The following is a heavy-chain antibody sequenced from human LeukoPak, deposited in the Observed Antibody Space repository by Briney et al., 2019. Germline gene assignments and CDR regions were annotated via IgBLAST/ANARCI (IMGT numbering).Heavy chain of an antibody. CDR2: IYTSGST. D-gene: IGHD6-19*01. J-gene: IGHJ4*02. CDR3: ARVSSSGWSFDY. CDR1: GGSISSYC. V-gene: IGHV4-4*07. Sequence: SETLSLTCTVSGGSISSYCWSWIRQPAGKGLEWIGRIYTSGSTNYNPSLKSRVTMSADTSKNQFSLKLSSVTAADTAVYYCARVSSSGWSFDYWGQGTLVSVSS.